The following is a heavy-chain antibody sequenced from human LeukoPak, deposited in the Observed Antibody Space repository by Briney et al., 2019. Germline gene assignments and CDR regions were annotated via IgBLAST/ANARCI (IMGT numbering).Heavy chain of an antibody. Sequence: GGSLRLSCAASGFSLSDYWMTWVRQAPGRGLECVGNIKFDGSEIYYLDSVRGRFSISRDNAKNSLYLQMNSLRVEGTAVYYCTRDLNHDSSGWGQGTLVTVSS. CDR1: GFSLSDYW. D-gene: IGHD3-22*01. CDR2: IKFDGSEI. V-gene: IGHV3-7*01. CDR3: TRDLNHDSSG. J-gene: IGHJ4*02.